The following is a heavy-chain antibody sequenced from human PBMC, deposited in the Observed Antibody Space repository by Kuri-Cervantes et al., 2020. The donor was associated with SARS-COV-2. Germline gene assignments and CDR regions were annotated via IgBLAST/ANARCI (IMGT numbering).Heavy chain of an antibody. J-gene: IGHJ6*03. Sequence: ASVKVSCKASGHTFTSYGISWVRQAPGQGLEWMGWISAYNGNTNYAQKLQGRVTMTRDTSISTAYMELSRLRSDDTAVYYCAREAYSYGFIYYYYMDVWGKGTTVTVSS. CDR2: ISAYNGNT. CDR1: GHTFTSYG. D-gene: IGHD5-18*01. V-gene: IGHV1-18*01. CDR3: AREAYSYGFIYYYYMDV.